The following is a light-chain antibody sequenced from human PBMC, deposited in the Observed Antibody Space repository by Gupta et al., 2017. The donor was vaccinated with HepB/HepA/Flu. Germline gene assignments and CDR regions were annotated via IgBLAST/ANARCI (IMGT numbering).Light chain of an antibody. CDR1: SSDVGSYNL. CDR3: CTYAGSSTLL. CDR2: QVS. Sequence: QSALTPPASVSGSPGLSITLSCSGTSSDVGSYNLVSWYQQHSGKTPNLMIYQVSKRPSGASDRFSGSKSGNTAALTISGLQAEDEGDYYCCTYAGSSTLLFGGGTKLTVL. V-gene: IGLV2-23*02. J-gene: IGLJ3*02.